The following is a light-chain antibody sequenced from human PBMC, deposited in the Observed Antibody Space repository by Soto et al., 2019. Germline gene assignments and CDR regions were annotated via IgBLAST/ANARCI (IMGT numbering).Light chain of an antibody. CDR3: AAWDVSLSGHYV. CDR2: RNN. V-gene: IGLV1-47*01. CDR1: SSNIGSNY. J-gene: IGLJ1*01. Sequence: QSVLTQPPSASGTPGQRVTISCSGSSSNIGSNYVYWYQQLPGTAPKLLIYRNNQRPSGVPDRFSGSKSGTSASLAISGLRSEDEADYYCAAWDVSLSGHYVFGTGTKVTVL.